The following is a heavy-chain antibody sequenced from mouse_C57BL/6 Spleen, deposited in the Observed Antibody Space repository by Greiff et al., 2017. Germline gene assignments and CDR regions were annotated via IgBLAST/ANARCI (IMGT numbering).Heavy chain of an antibody. CDR1: GYTFTSYW. CDR3: AGDGYYNYAMDY. Sequence: QVQLQQPGAELVRPGTSVKLSCKASGYTFTSYWMHWVKQRPGQGLEWIGVIDPSDSYTNYNQKFKGKATLTVDTSSSTAYMQLSSLTSEDSAVYYCAGDGYYNYAMDYWGQGTSVTVSS. D-gene: IGHD2-3*01. V-gene: IGHV1-59*01. CDR2: IDPSDSYT. J-gene: IGHJ4*01.